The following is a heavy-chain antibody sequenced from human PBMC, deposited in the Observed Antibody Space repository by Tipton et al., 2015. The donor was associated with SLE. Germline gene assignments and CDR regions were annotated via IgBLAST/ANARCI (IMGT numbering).Heavy chain of an antibody. CDR3: ARAVADWGWLVVY. CDR1: GFTLSNYW. D-gene: IGHD6-19*01. CDR2: INSEETST. Sequence: SLRLSCAASGFTLSNYWVHWVRQVPGKGLAWVSCINSEETSTNYADSVRGRFTISRDNTKKTLYLQMNSLRAEDTAVYYCARAVADWGWLVVYWGRGTQVTVSS. J-gene: IGHJ4*02. V-gene: IGHV3-74*01.